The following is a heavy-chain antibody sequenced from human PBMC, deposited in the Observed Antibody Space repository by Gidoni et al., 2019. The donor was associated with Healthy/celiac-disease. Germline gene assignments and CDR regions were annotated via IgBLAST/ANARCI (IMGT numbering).Heavy chain of an antibody. J-gene: IGHJ4*02. CDR2: IYPGDSDT. D-gene: IGHD2-2*01. CDR3: ARRGLGYCSSTSCSNFDY. CDR1: GSSFASYW. Sequence: EVQLVQSGAALKKPGESLQIPCQGSGSSFASYWIGWVRQMPGKGLEWMGIIYPGDSDTRYSPSFQGQVTISGDKSISTAYLKWSSLKASDTAMDYCARRGLGYCSSTSCSNFDYWGQGTLVTVSS. V-gene: IGHV5-51*01.